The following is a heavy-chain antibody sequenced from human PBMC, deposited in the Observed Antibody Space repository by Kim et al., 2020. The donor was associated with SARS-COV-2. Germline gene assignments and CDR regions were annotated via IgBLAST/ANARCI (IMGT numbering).Heavy chain of an antibody. CDR2: INHSGST. Sequence: SETLSLTCAVYGGSFSGYYWSWIRQPPGKGLEWIGEINHSGSTNYNPSLKSRVTISVDTSKNQFSLKLSPVTAADTAVYYCAREPPFRGYCSSTSCYGVPSPTPRGWFDPWGQGTLVTVSS. CDR1: GGSFSGYY. CDR3: AREPPFRGYCSSTSCYGVPSPTPRGWFDP. D-gene: IGHD2-2*01. J-gene: IGHJ5*02. V-gene: IGHV4-34*01.